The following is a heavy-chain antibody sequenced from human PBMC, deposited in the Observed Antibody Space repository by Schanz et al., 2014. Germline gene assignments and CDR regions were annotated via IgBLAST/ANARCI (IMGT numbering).Heavy chain of an antibody. CDR1: GFTFSNYG. Sequence: VQLVESGGDLVKPGGSLRLSCEASGFTFSNYGMHWVRQAPGRGLEWVAVVWHDGINRYYADSVKGRFTISRDNSKNTLYLEMNSLRAEDTAMYYCVSAYGEFLDHWGQGTLVTVSS. V-gene: IGHV3-33*08. D-gene: IGHD4-17*01. CDR3: VSAYGEFLDH. J-gene: IGHJ4*02. CDR2: VWHDGINR.